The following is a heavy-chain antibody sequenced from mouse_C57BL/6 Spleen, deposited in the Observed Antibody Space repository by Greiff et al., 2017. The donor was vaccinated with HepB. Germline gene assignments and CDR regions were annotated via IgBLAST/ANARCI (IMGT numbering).Heavy chain of an antibody. V-gene: IGHV1-80*01. CDR1: GYAFSSYW. CDR3: ARSGSHYYGSSFGY. CDR2: IYPGDGDT. J-gene: IGHJ2*01. Sequence: VMLVESGAELVKPGASVKISCKASGYAFSSYWMNWVKQRPGKGLEWIGQIYPGDGDTNYNGKFKGKATLTADKSSSTAYMQLSSLTSEDSAVYFCARSGSHYYGSSFGYWGQGTTLTVSS. D-gene: IGHD1-1*01.